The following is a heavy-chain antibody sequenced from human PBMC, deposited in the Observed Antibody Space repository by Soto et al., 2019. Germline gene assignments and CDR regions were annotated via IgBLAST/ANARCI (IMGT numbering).Heavy chain of an antibody. CDR1: GFSLTTSGVG. CDR2: IYWDDDK. V-gene: IGHV2-5*02. Sequence: QITLKESGPTLVKPTQTLTLTCTFSGFSLTTSGVGVGWIRQPPGKALEWLALIYWDDDKRYYPSLKSRLTITKDTSKNQVVLTVTNMDPVDTATYFCAHRLTLNSDWNYGRFDYWGQGALVTVSS. D-gene: IGHD1-7*01. CDR3: AHRLTLNSDWNYGRFDY. J-gene: IGHJ4*02.